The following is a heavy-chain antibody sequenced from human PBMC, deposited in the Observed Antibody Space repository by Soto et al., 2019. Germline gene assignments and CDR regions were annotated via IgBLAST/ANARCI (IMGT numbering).Heavy chain of an antibody. CDR2: YDPEDDGT. J-gene: IGHJ4*02. Sequence: QVQLEQSEAEVKRPGASVKVSCKMSGNSLTVLHMHWVRQTPGKGLEWMGGYDPEDDGTIYAQNFQGRLTMTEDTSKETVYMELNSLRSEDTAVYYCATRGPDALTSLFYWGQGTLVTVSP. V-gene: IGHV1-24*01. D-gene: IGHD2-8*01. CDR1: GNSLTVLH. CDR3: ATRGPDALTSLFY.